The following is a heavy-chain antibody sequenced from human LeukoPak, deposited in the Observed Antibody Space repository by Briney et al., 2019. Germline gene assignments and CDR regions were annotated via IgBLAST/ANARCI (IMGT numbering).Heavy chain of an antibody. CDR2: ISDSGGST. CDR3: AKSNSRQWLINFDY. V-gene: IGHV3-23*01. Sequence: GGSLRLSCAASGFTFSNYSMSWVRQAPGKGLEWVSGISDSGGSTKHAVSVKGRFTISRDNSKDTLYLQMNSLRAEDTAVYYCAKSNSRQWLINFDYWGQGTLVTVSS. CDR1: GFTFSNYS. D-gene: IGHD6-19*01. J-gene: IGHJ4*02.